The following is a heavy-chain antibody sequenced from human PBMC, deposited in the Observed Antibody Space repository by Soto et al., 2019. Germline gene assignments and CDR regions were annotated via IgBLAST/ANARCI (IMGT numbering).Heavy chain of an antibody. V-gene: IGHV5-51*01. D-gene: IGHD6-6*01. CDR3: ARSGATIAARPRYYFDY. J-gene: IGHJ4*02. CDR1: GARFTSSC. CDR2: IYPGDSDT. Sequence: VGSLRIWREVPGARFTSSCLVWVPQIPGKGLEWMGIIYPGDSDTRYSPSFQGQVSISADKSISTAYLQWRSLKASDTAMYYCARSGATIAARPRYYFDYWGQGTLVTVSS.